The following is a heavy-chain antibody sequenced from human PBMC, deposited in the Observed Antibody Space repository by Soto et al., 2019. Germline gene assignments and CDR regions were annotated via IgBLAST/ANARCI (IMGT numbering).Heavy chain of an antibody. J-gene: IGHJ2*01. D-gene: IGHD4-17*01. CDR2: ITGSGAST. CDR3: AKAEYYGGNWYFDL. Sequence: EVQLLESGGGLVQPGGSLRLSCAASGFTFSTYGMNWVRQAPGKGLEWVSGITGSGASTYYADSVKGRFTISRDNSKNTLYLQMNSMRDEDTAVYYCAKAEYYGGNWYFDLWGRGTLVTVSS. V-gene: IGHV3-23*01. CDR1: GFTFSTYG.